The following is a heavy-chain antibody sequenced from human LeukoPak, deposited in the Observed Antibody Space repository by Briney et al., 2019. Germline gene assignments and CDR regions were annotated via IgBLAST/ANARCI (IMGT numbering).Heavy chain of an antibody. J-gene: IGHJ4*02. CDR3: AKDIATGNRLYYFDY. Sequence: PGGSLRLSCEASGFTFSRYWMHWVRQAPGKGLVWVSRIKSDGKTNYADSVKGRFTISRDNAKNSLYLQMNSLRAEDTALYYCAKDIATGNRLYYFDYWGQGTLVTVSS. CDR1: GFTFSRYW. CDR2: IKSDGKT. V-gene: IGHV3-74*01. D-gene: IGHD1-14*01.